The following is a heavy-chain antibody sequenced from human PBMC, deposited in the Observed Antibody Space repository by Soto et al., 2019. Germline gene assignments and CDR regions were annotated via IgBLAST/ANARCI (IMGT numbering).Heavy chain of an antibody. Sequence: QVQLVQSGAEVKKPGSSVKVSCKASGGTFSSYAISWVRQAPGQGLEWMGGIIPIFGTANYAQKFQGRVMITADKSTSTAYMELSSLRSEDTAVYYCARGSGIVVVPAAIGVYGMDVWGQGTTVTVSS. CDR2: IIPIFGTA. J-gene: IGHJ6*02. V-gene: IGHV1-69*06. CDR3: ARGSGIVVVPAAIGVYGMDV. CDR1: GGTFSSYA. D-gene: IGHD2-2*02.